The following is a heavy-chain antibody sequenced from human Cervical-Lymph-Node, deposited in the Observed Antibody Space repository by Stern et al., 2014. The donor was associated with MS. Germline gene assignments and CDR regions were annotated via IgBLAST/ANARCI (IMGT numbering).Heavy chain of an antibody. CDR3: ARKGTYGLDF. CDR2: IYPDDSDT. D-gene: IGHD3-10*01. V-gene: IGHV5-51*01. J-gene: IGHJ4*02. CDR1: GYNFASYW. Sequence: VQLVQSGAEVKKPGESLKISCKGSGYNFASYWLGWVRQVPGTGLEWMGIIYPDDSDTRYTPSFQGQVTMSADKSITTAFLQWSSLKASDTAFYFCARKGTYGLDFWGQGALVTVSS.